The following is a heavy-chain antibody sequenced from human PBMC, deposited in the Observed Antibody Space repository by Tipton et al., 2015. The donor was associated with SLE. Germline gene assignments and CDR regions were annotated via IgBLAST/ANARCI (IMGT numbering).Heavy chain of an antibody. D-gene: IGHD2-15*01. CDR3: ARAVGWFDP. V-gene: IGHV4-38-2*01. CDR1: GYSISSGYY. Sequence: GLVKPSETLSLTCAVSGYSISSGYYWGWIRQPPGKGLEWIGSIYHSGSTYYNPSLKSRVTISVDTSKNQFSLKLSSVTAADTAVYYCARAVGWFDPWGQGTLVTVSS. CDR2: IYHSGST. J-gene: IGHJ5*02.